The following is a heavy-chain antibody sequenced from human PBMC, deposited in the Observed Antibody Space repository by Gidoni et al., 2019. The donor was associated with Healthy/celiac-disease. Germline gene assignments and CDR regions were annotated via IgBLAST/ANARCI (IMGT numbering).Heavy chain of an antibody. V-gene: IGHV4-59*01. CDR2: IYYSGST. J-gene: IGHJ3*02. Sequence: QVQLQESGPGLVKPSETLSLTCTVSVGSISSYYWSWIRQPPGKGLEWIGYIYYSGSTNYNPSLKSRVTISVDTSKNQFSLKLSSVTAADTAVYYCARDTDCSSTSCRRTAFDIWGQGTMVTVSS. D-gene: IGHD2-2*01. CDR3: ARDTDCSSTSCRRTAFDI. CDR1: VGSISSYY.